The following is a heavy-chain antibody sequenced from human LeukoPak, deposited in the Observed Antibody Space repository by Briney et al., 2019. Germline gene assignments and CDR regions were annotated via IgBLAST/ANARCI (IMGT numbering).Heavy chain of an antibody. D-gene: IGHD5-24*01. CDR1: GFTFSSYG. Sequence: QAGGSLRLSCAASGFTFSSYGMSWVRQAPGKGLEWVSAISGSGGSTYYADSVKGRFTISRDNAKNSLYLQMNSLRAEDTAVYYCARVEMATITVWGQGTLVTVSS. CDR3: ARVEMATITV. J-gene: IGHJ4*02. CDR2: ISGSGGST. V-gene: IGHV3-23*01.